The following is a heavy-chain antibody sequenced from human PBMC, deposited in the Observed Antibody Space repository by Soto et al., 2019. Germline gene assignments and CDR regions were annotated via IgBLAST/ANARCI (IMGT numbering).Heavy chain of an antibody. CDR2: MNPNSGNT. J-gene: IGHJ6*02. Sequence: QVQLVQSGAEVKKPGASVKVSCKASGYTFTSYDINWVRQATGQGLEWMGWMNPNSGNTGYAQKFQGRVTMTRNTSISTAYMELSSLRSEDTAVYYCARALEYSSASGLRDRYYYYYGMDVWGRGTTVTVSS. CDR1: GYTFTSYD. D-gene: IGHD6-6*01. CDR3: ARALEYSSASGLRDRYYYYYGMDV. V-gene: IGHV1-8*01.